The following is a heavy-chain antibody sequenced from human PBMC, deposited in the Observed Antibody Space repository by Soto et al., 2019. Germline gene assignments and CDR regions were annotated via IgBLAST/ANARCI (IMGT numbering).Heavy chain of an antibody. Sequence: PSETLSLTCTVSGGSISSSSYYWGWIRQPPGKGLEWIGSIYYSGSTYYNPSLKSRVTISVDTSKNQFSLKLSSVTAADTAVYYCETRGSSWYSDAFDIWGQGTMVTVSS. CDR1: GGSISSSSYY. D-gene: IGHD6-13*01. CDR2: IYYSGST. CDR3: ETRGSSWYSDAFDI. J-gene: IGHJ3*02. V-gene: IGHV4-39*01.